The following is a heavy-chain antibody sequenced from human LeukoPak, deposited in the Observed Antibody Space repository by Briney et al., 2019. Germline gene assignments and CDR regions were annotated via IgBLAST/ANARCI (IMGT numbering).Heavy chain of an antibody. CDR3: ARRRGDTVAGPDY. Sequence: KPGESLKISCQGSGYIFTNYWIVWVGQMHGQGLEYMGIIHPGDSNTKYSPSFERQVIISVDQSIRTAYLQWSSLKASDSAIYYCARRRGDTVAGPDYWGQGTLVIVSS. D-gene: IGHD6-19*01. CDR2: IHPGDSNT. V-gene: IGHV5-51*03. CDR1: GYIFTNYW. J-gene: IGHJ4*02.